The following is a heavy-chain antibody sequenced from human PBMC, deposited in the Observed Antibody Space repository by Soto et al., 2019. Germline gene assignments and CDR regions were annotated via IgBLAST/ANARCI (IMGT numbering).Heavy chain of an antibody. Sequence: GESLKISCKGSGSIFTNYWIGWVRQMPGKGLEWMGIIYPGDSDATYSPSFRGQVTISVDKSISTAHLQWSSLKASDTAMYYCAGGQFYYDRAFDIWGQGTLVTV. V-gene: IGHV5-51*01. CDR2: IYPGDSDA. J-gene: IGHJ3*02. CDR3: AGGQFYYDRAFDI. CDR1: GSIFTNYW. D-gene: IGHD3-22*01.